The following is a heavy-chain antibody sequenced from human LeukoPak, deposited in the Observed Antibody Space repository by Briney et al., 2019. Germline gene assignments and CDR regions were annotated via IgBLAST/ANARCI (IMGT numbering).Heavy chain of an antibody. D-gene: IGHD3-10*01. J-gene: IGHJ6*03. V-gene: IGHV4-59*01. CDR3: ARATNYYGSGSPPAPYYYYYYMDV. Sequence: PSETLSLTCPVSGGSISSYYWSWIRQPPGKGLEWIGYIYYSGSTNYNPSLKSRVTISVDTSKNQFSLKLSSVTAADTAVYYCARATNYYGSGSPPAPYYYYYYMDVWGKGTTVTVSS. CDR1: GGSISSYY. CDR2: IYYSGST.